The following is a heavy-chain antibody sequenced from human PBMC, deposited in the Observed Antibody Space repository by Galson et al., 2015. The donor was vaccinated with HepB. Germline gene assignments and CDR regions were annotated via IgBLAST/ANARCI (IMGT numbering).Heavy chain of an antibody. J-gene: IGHJ4*02. Sequence: SLRLSCAASGVTFSRYWVHWVRQVPGKGLVWVSRINEDGSTRSYADSVRGRFTISRDNAKNMVYLQMNSLRVEDTAVYYCAKDHGGPDDYWGQGTLVTVSS. CDR2: INEDGSTR. CDR3: AKDHGGPDDY. V-gene: IGHV3-74*01. CDR1: GVTFSRYW. D-gene: IGHD5-24*01.